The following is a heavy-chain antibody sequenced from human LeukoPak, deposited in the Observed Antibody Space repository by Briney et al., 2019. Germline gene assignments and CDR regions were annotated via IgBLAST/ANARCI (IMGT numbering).Heavy chain of an antibody. D-gene: IGHD1-1*01. CDR2: IGGTGRT. Sequence: PGGSLRLSCAASGFAFSSYVINWVRQAPGKGLEWVSAIGGTGRTYYADPVKGRFTISRDNSKNTVFLQMNSLRAEDTAIFYCAKDMTTRSAFDIWGQGTMVTVSS. J-gene: IGHJ3*02. V-gene: IGHV3-23*01. CDR3: AKDMTTRSAFDI. CDR1: GFAFSSYV.